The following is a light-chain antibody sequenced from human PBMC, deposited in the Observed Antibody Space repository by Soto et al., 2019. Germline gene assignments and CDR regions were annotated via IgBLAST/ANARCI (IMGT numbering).Light chain of an antibody. V-gene: IGLV2-14*01. CDR1: SDDIGRYNH. CDR2: EVT. Sequence: QSVLTQPASVSGPPGQSITVSCTGTSDDIGRYNHVSWYQQHPGKAPKLMISEVTNRPSGVSNRFSGSKSGNTASLTISRLQAEDEADYYCASYRTINTYVFGTGTKVTVL. J-gene: IGLJ1*01. CDR3: ASYRTINTYV.